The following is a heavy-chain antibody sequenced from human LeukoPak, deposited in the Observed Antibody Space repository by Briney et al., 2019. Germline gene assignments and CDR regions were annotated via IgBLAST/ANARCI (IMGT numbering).Heavy chain of an antibody. Sequence: ASVKVPCKAFGYTFTSNYMHWVRQAPGQGLEWMGWINPNSGGTNYAQKFQGRVTMTRDTSISTAYMELRSLRSDDTAVYYCARDEAGSSNVWGQGTLVTVSS. CDR3: ARDEAGSSNV. J-gene: IGHJ4*02. CDR2: INPNSGGT. V-gene: IGHV1-2*02. D-gene: IGHD1-26*01. CDR1: GYTFTSNY.